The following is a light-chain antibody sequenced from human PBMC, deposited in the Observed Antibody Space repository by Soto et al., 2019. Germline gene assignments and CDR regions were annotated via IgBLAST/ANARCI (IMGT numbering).Light chain of an antibody. CDR1: QSISSY. J-gene: IGKJ2*01. CDR3: QQSYSTHT. Sequence: DIQMTQSPSSLSASVGDRVTITCRASQSISSYLNWYQQKPGKAPKLLIYAASSLQSGVPSRFSGSGSGTDFTLTISSLQPEDFATYYCQQSYSTHTFGQGTNLEIK. V-gene: IGKV1-39*01. CDR2: AAS.